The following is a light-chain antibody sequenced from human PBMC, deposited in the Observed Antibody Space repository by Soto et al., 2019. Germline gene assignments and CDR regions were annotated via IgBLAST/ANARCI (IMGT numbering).Light chain of an antibody. CDR2: RAS. CDR3: MQGTHWPWT. V-gene: IGKV2-30*02. Sequence: DVEMTQSPLSLPVSPGQPASISCRSSQSLVHSDGNTYLNWFQQRPGQSPRRLISRASVRDSGVPDRFSGVGSGTDFTLKISRVETEDVAVYYCMQGTHWPWTLGQGTKV. CDR1: QSLVHSDGNTY. J-gene: IGKJ1*01.